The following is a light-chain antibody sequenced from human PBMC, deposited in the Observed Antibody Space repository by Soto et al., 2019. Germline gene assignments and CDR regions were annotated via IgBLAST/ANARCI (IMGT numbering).Light chain of an antibody. CDR2: EVS. Sequence: LTQPSSVSGSPGQSITISCTGTSSDVGGYHYVSWYQLLPGKAPKLILFEVSIRPSGVSYRFSGSKSGNTASLTISGLQAEDEADYFCSSYSISTAYLFGTGTKV. J-gene: IGLJ1*01. V-gene: IGLV2-14*01. CDR3: SSYSISTAYL. CDR1: SSDVGGYHY.